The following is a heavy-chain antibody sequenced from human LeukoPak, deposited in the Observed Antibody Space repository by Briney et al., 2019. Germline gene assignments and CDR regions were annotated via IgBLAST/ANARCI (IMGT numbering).Heavy chain of an antibody. D-gene: IGHD6-19*01. J-gene: IGHJ4*02. CDR2: ISAYNGHT. Sequence: GASVKVSCKASGYTFTSYGISWVPQAPGQGLEWMGYISAYNGHTNYTQALQGRDTMTTDTSTSTAYMKLRSLRSDDTAVYYCARAEQEVAGYNYWGEGTLVTLSS. V-gene: IGHV1-18*04. CDR3: ARAEQEVAGYNY. CDR1: GYTFTSYG.